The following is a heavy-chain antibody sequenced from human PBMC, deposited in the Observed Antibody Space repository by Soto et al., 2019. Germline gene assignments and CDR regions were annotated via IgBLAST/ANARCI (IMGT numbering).Heavy chain of an antibody. J-gene: IGHJ6*02. CDR2: ISSSSSHI. D-gene: IGHD3-10*01. CDR3: VRERGLSSYYGMDV. CDR1: GFTLTSYS. V-gene: IGHV3-21*01. Sequence: GGSLRLSCAASGFTLTSYSMNWVRQAPGKGLEWVSSISSSSSHIYYADSVKGRFTISRDNARNALYLEMNSLRAEDTAVYYCVRERGLSSYYGMDVWGQGTTVTVSS.